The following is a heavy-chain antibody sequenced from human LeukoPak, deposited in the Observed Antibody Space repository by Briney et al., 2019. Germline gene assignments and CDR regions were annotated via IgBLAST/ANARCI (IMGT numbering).Heavy chain of an antibody. CDR3: ARLSDRDPQHWFDP. Sequence: PSETLSLTCAVSGASINNNKYFWAWIRQPPGKGLEWIGTVYYIGTTFYNPSLKSRLALSVDTSKNQFSLKLGSVTAADTSVYYCARLSDRDPQHWFDPWGQGILVTVSS. V-gene: IGHV4-39*01. J-gene: IGHJ5*02. CDR1: GASINNNKYF. D-gene: IGHD3-10*01. CDR2: VYYIGTT.